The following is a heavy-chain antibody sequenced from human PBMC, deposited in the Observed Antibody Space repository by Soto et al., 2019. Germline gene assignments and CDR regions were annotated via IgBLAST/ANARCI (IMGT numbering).Heavy chain of an antibody. CDR3: ARWGTTGGLDV. CDR1: GFTFRSYV. V-gene: IGHV3-30*19. J-gene: IGHJ1*01. D-gene: IGHD3-16*01. Sequence: QVQLVESGGGVVQPGTSLRVSCVGSGFTFRSYVIHWVRQAPGKGLEWVALTSYDGSDKYYGDSVRGRFTISRDNPRNTVDLQMDSLRLEDTALYSCARWGTTGGLDVWGQGTLVSVSS. CDR2: TSYDGSDK.